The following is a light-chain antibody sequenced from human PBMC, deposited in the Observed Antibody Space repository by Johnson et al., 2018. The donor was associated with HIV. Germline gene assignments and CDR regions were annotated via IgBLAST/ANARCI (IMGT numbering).Light chain of an antibody. J-gene: IGLJ1*01. Sequence: QSVLTQPPSVSAAPGQKVTISCSGSSSNIGNNYVSWYQQLPGTAPKLLIYDNNKRPSGIPDRFSGSKSGTSATLGITGLQTGDEADYYCGTWDSSLSGSYVFGAATKVAVL. V-gene: IGLV1-51*01. CDR1: SSNIGNNY. CDR2: DNN. CDR3: GTWDSSLSGSYV.